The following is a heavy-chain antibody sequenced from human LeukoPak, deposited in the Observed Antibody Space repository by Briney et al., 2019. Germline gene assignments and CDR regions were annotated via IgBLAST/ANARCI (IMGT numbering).Heavy chain of an antibody. CDR2: IYYSGST. Sequence: SGTLSLTCTVSGGSISSSSYYWGWIRQPPGKGLEWIGSIYYSGSTYYNPSLKSRVTISVDTSKNQFSLKLSSVTAADTAVYYCARDVPQADREVKKYYFDYWGQGTLVTVSS. J-gene: IGHJ4*02. D-gene: IGHD4-11*01. CDR3: ARDVPQADREVKKYYFDY. V-gene: IGHV4-39*07. CDR1: GGSISSSSYY.